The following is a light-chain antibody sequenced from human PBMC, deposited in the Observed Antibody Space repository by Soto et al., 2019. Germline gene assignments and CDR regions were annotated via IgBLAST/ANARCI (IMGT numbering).Light chain of an antibody. V-gene: IGLV2-14*01. Sequence: QSALTQPASVSGSPGQSITISCTGTSSDVGASNYVSWYLQYPGEVPRLIIYDVSYRPSGVSTRFSGSKSGNTASLTISGLQTEDEADYYCSSFTGSNTLVFGGGTQLTVL. CDR3: SSFTGSNTLV. J-gene: IGLJ2*01. CDR2: DVS. CDR1: SSDVGASNY.